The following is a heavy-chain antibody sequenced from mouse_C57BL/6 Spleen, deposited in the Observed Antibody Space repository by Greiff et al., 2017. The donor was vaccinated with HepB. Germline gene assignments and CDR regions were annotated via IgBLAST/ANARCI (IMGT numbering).Heavy chain of an antibody. CDR1: GYTFTSYW. J-gene: IGHJ4*01. V-gene: IGHV1-50*01. Sequence: VQLQQSGAELVKPGASVKLSCKASGYTFTSYWMQWVKQRPGQGLEWIGEIDPSDSYTNYNQKFKGKATLTVDTSSSTAYMQLSSLTSEDSAVYYCARGVYYYAMDYWGQGTSVTVSS. CDR2: IDPSDSYT. CDR3: ARGVYYYAMDY.